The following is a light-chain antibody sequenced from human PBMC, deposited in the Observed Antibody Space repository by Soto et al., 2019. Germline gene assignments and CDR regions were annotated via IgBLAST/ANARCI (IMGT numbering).Light chain of an antibody. CDR2: AND. CDR1: SSNVGNNI. V-gene: IGLV1-51*01. J-gene: IGLJ3*02. CDR3: ATWDTSLSAVV. Sequence: QSVLTQPPSVSAAPGQKVTISCSGSSSNVGNNIVSWYQQLPGAVPKLLIYANDKRPSGIPDRVSGSKSGTSATLGITGLQTGDEADYYCATWDTSLSAVVFGGGTKLTVL.